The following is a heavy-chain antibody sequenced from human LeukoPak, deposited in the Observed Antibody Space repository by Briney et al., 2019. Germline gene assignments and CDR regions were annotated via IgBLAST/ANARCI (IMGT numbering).Heavy chain of an antibody. Sequence: GGSLRLSCAGSGFTVSSNYMSWVRQAPGKGLEWVSFIYTGGSTYYADSVKGRFTISRDNSKNTLYLQMNSLRAEDTALYYCASRDYYDSSGYPDAFDIWGQGTMVTVSS. V-gene: IGHV3-66*01. CDR2: IYTGGST. D-gene: IGHD3-22*01. CDR1: GFTVSSNY. CDR3: ASRDYYDSSGYPDAFDI. J-gene: IGHJ3*02.